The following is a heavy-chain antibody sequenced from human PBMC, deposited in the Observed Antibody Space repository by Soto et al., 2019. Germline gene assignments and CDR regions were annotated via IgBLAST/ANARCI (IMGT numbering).Heavy chain of an antibody. CDR2: INHSGST. Sequence: QVQLQQWGAGLLKPSETLSLTCAVYGGSFSGYYWSWIRQPPGKGLEWTGEINHSGSTNYNPSLKSRVTISVDTSKNQFSLELSSVTAADTAVYYCARGQGLYNWFDPWGQGTLVTVSS. CDR1: GGSFSGYY. J-gene: IGHJ5*02. V-gene: IGHV4-34*01. CDR3: ARGQGLYNWFDP.